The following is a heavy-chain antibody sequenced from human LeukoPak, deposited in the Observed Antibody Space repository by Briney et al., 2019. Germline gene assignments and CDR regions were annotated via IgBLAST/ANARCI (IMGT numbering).Heavy chain of an antibody. V-gene: IGHV3-53*01. CDR3: ARESSVEMATIY. D-gene: IGHD5-24*01. J-gene: IGHJ4*02. CDR2: IRGSGDT. CDR1: GFRASDYY. Sequence: GGSLRLSCAVSGFRASDYYMSWVRQAPGKGLEWVALIRGSGDTFYGDSVKGRFTISRDDSKNTLYLQMNSLRAEDTAVYYCARESSVEMATIYWGQGTLVTVSS.